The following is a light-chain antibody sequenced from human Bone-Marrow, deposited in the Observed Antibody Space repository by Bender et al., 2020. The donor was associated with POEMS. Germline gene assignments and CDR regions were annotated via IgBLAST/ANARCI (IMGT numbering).Light chain of an antibody. J-gene: IGLJ1*01. CDR2: EGN. CDR1: SSDVGGYNY. Sequence: QSALTQPASVSGSPGQSVTISCSGTSSDVGGYNYVSWYQHHPDKTPKLMIYEGNKRPSGVSDRFSGSKSGNTASLTISGLQAEDEADYFCCSYAGDYYVFGSGTKVTVL. V-gene: IGLV2-11*01. CDR3: CSYAGDYYV.